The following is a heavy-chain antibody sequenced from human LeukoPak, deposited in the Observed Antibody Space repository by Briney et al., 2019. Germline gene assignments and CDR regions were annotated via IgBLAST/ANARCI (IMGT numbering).Heavy chain of an antibody. D-gene: IGHD1-26*01. CDR1: GYTFTCYY. CDR2: INPNSGGT. V-gene: IGHV1-2*06. Sequence: GASVKVSCKASGYTFTCYYMHWVRQAPGQGLEWMGRINPNSGGTNYAQKFQGRGTMTRDTSISTAYMELSRLRSDDTAVYYCARVEVGATPLFDYWGQGTLVTVSS. J-gene: IGHJ4*02. CDR3: ARVEVGATPLFDY.